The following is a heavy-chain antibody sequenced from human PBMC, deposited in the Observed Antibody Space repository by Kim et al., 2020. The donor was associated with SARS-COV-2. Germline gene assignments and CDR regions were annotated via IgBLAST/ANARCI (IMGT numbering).Heavy chain of an antibody. CDR3: ARGRLYYYDSSGYYNY. D-gene: IGHD3-22*01. J-gene: IGHJ4*02. V-gene: IGHV3-30-3*01. CDR1: GFTFSSYA. Sequence: GGSLRLSCAASGFTFSSYAMHWVRQAPGKGLEWVAVISYDGSNKYYADSVKGRFTISRDNSKNTLYLQMNSLRAEDTAVYYCARGRLYYYDSSGYYNYWGQGTLVTVSS. CDR2: ISYDGSNK.